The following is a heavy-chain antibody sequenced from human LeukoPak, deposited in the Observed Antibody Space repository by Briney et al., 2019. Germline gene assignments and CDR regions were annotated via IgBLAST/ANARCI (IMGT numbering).Heavy chain of an antibody. V-gene: IGHV3-53*01. CDR1: GFTVRSNY. Sequence: PGGSLRLSCAASGFTVRSNYMSWVRQAPGKGLEWVSVIYSGGSTYYADSVKGRFTISRDNSKNTLYLQMNSLRAEDTAVYYCARVIRDYGSGNDEFDYWGQGTLVTVSS. CDR3: ARVIRDYGSGNDEFDY. CDR2: IYSGGST. J-gene: IGHJ4*02. D-gene: IGHD3-10*01.